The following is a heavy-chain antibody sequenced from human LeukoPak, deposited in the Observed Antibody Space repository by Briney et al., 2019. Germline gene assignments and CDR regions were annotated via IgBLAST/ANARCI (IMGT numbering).Heavy chain of an antibody. Sequence: SETLSLTCTVSGGSISSYYWSWIRQPPGKGLEWIGYIYYSGSTNYNPSLKSRVTMSVDTSKNQFSLKLSSVTAADTAVYYCARNDYYYYDSSGHTLSTIDPWGQGTLVTVSS. CDR2: IYYSGST. CDR3: ARNDYYYYDSSGHTLSTIDP. J-gene: IGHJ5*02. D-gene: IGHD3-22*01. CDR1: GGSISSYY. V-gene: IGHV4-59*01.